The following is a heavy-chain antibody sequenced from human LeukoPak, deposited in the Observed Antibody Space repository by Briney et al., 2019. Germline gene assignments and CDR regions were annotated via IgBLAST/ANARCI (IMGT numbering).Heavy chain of an antibody. J-gene: IGHJ3*02. Sequence: PGRSLRLSCAASGFTFSSYGMHWVRQAPGKGLEWVAVISYDGSNKYYADSVKGRFTIFRDNSKNTLYLQMNSLRAEDTAVYYCAKLAKTTVTNDAFDIWGQGTMVTVSS. CDR3: AKLAKTTVTNDAFDI. D-gene: IGHD4-17*01. V-gene: IGHV3-30*18. CDR1: GFTFSSYG. CDR2: ISYDGSNK.